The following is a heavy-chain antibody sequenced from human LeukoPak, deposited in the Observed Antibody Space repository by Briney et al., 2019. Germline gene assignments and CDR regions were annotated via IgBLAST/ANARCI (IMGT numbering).Heavy chain of an antibody. J-gene: IGHJ4*02. CDR2: IYYSGST. D-gene: IGHD6-19*01. CDR3: ARGYSSGWVDY. CDR1: GGCISSSSYY. Sequence: SETLSLTCTVSGGCISSSSYYWGWIRQPPGKGLEWIGSIYYSGSTYYNPSLKSRVTISVDTSKNQFSLKLSSVTAADTAVYYCARGYSSGWVDYWGQGTLVTVSS. V-gene: IGHV4-39*01.